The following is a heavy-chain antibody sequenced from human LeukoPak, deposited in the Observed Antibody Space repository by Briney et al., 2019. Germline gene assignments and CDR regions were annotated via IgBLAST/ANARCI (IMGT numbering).Heavy chain of an antibody. D-gene: IGHD3-10*01. J-gene: IGHJ4*02. CDR2: IYYSGST. V-gene: IGHV4-59*01. CDR3: ARDMVRGETDY. CDR1: GGSISSYY. Sequence: SETLSLTCTVSGGSISSYYWSWIRQPPGKGLEWIGYIYYSGSTNYNPSLKSRVTISVDTSKNQFSLKLSSVTAADTAVYYCARDMVRGETDYWGQGTLVTVSS.